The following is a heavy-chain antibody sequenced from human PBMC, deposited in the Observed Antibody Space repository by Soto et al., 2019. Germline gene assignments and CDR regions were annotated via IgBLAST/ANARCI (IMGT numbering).Heavy chain of an antibody. D-gene: IGHD3-16*01. CDR2: IIPIFGTA. CDR3: ARRAPGPLDYYYGMDV. CDR1: GGTFSSYA. V-gene: IGHV1-69*13. Sequence: SVKVSCKASGGTFSSYAISWVRQAPGQGLEWMGGIIPIFGTANYAQKFQGRVTITADESTSTAYMELSSLRSEDTAVYYCARRAPGPLDYYYGMDVRAQGTTVTVSS. J-gene: IGHJ6*02.